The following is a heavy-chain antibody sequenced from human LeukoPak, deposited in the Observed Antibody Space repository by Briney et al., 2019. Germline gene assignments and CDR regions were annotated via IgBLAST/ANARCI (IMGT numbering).Heavy chain of an antibody. D-gene: IGHD3-3*01. Sequence: SETLSLTCAVYGGSFSGYYWSWIRQPPGKGLEWIGEINHSGSTNYNPSLKSRVTISVDTSKNQFSLKLSSVTAADTAVYYCARRYYDFWSGYSPWFDPWGQGTLVTVSS. CDR3: ARRYYDFWSGYSPWFDP. V-gene: IGHV4-34*01. CDR2: INHSGST. CDR1: GGSFSGYY. J-gene: IGHJ5*02.